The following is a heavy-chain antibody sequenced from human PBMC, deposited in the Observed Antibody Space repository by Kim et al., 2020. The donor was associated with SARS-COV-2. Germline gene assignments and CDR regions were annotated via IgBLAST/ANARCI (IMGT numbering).Heavy chain of an antibody. V-gene: IGHV1-69*04. CDR1: GGTFSSYA. D-gene: IGHD2-21*01. Sequence: SVKVSCKASGGTFSSYAISWVRQAPGQGLEWMGRIIPILGIANYAQKFQGRVTITADKSTSTAHMELSSLRSEDTAVYYCARDPPGVVVIANATSWGQGTLVTVSS. CDR2: IIPILGIA. J-gene: IGHJ5*02. CDR3: ARDPPGVVVIANATS.